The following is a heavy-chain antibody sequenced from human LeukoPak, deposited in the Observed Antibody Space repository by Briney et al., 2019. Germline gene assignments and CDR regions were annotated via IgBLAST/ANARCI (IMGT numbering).Heavy chain of an antibody. V-gene: IGHV3-53*01. D-gene: IGHD1-26*01. J-gene: IGHJ4*02. CDR1: GFTVSSNY. CDR2: IYSGGST. CDR3: ARDRRIVGATNDY. Sequence: GGSLRLSCAASGFTVSSNYMSWVRQAPGKGLEWVSVIYSGGSTYYADSVKGRFTISRDNSKSTLYIQMNSLRAGDTAVYYCARDRRIVGATNDYWGQGTLVTVSS.